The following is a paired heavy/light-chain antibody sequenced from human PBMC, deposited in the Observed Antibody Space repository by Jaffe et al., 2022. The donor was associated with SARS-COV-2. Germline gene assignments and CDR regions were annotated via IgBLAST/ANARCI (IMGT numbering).Heavy chain of an antibody. D-gene: IGHD6-13*01. Sequence: QVQLQESGPGLVKPSETLSLTCTVSGGSLDSYDYYWNWIRQSPGKGLEWIGYVSFSGSTNYNPSVKSRVTISGDRSRNQFSLRLTSVTAADTAVYYCARRRKITDAGRGGDAFDIWGQGTVVTVSS. CDR2: VSFSGST. V-gene: IGHV4-61*08. J-gene: IGHJ3*02. CDR1: GGSLDSYDYY. CDR3: ARRRKITDAGRGGDAFDI.
Light chain of an antibody. J-gene: IGKJ4*01. V-gene: IGKV1-6*01. CDR3: VQDYNYPLT. Sequence: AIQMTQSPSSLSASVGDRVTIICRASQAVRYDLSWYQQKPGKAPQLLIYAASSLQSGVPSRFSGSGSGTEFTLTISSLQPEDLATYYCVQDYNYPLTFGGGTMVEIK. CDR2: AAS. CDR1: QAVRYD.